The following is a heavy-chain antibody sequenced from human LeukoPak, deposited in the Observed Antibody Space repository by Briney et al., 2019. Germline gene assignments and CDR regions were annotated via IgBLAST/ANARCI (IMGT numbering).Heavy chain of an antibody. Sequence: GGSLRLSCAASGFTFSNYAMHWVRQAPGKGLEYVAVISSEGGSTYFANAVKGSFTISRDNSKYMVYLQMGSLRVEDTAVYYCAKDEAGYSSGWGQGTLVTVSS. CDR2: ISSEGGST. CDR1: GFTFSNYA. CDR3: AKDEAGYSSG. D-gene: IGHD6-19*01. J-gene: IGHJ4*02. V-gene: IGHV3-64*01.